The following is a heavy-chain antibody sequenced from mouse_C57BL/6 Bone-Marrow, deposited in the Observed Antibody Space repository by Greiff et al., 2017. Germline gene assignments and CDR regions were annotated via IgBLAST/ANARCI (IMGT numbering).Heavy chain of an antibody. V-gene: IGHV14-4*01. CDR1: GFNIKDDY. CDR2: IDPENGDT. D-gene: IGHD2-1*01. Sequence: EVQLQQSGAELVRPGASVKLSCTASGFNIKDDYMHWVKQRPEQGLEWIGWIDPENGDTEYASKFQGKATITADTSSNTAYLQLSSLTSADTAVYNCTTSGYYVGAVWGRGKRVTVSA. J-gene: IGHJ3*01. CDR3: TTSGYYVGAV.